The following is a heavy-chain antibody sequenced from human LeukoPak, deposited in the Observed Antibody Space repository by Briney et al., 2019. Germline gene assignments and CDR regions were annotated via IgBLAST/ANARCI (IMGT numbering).Heavy chain of an antibody. V-gene: IGHV5-51*01. CDR1: GYSFTSYC. D-gene: IGHD3-10*01. CDR2: MYPGDSDT. Sequence: GESLKISCKGSGYSFTSYCIGWVRQMPGKGLEWMGIMYPGDSDTRYSLSFQGQVTISADKSISTAYLHWSSLKASDTAMYYCSRSSGSLYWYFDLWGRGTLVTVSS. J-gene: IGHJ2*01. CDR3: SRSSGSLYWYFDL.